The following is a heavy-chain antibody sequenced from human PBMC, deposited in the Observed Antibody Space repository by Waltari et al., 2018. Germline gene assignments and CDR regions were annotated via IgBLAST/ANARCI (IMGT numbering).Heavy chain of an antibody. CDR1: GGSISSYY. CDR2: IYYSGST. Sequence: QVQLQESGPGLVKPSETLSLTCTVSGGSISSYYWSWIRQPPGKGLEWIGYIYYSGSTNYNPALKSRVTISVEPSKNQFSLKLSFVTAADTAVYYCARGDRWYSSSWYNYYYYYGMDVWGQGTTVTVSS. V-gene: IGHV4-59*01. J-gene: IGHJ6*02. CDR3: ARGDRWYSSSWYNYYYYYGMDV. D-gene: IGHD6-13*01.